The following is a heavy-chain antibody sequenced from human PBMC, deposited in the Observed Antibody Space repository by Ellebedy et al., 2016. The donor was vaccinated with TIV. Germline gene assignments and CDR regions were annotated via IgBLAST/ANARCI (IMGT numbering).Heavy chain of an antibody. CDR1: GGSFSGYY. CDR2: INHSGST. Sequence: MPSETLSLTCAVYGGSFSGYYWSWIRQPPGKGLEWIGEINHSGSTNYNPSLKSRVTVSVDTSKNQFSLKLSSVTAADTAVYYCARARAAAGTDNWFDPWGQGTLVTVSS. J-gene: IGHJ5*02. V-gene: IGHV4-34*01. D-gene: IGHD6-13*01. CDR3: ARARAAAGTDNWFDP.